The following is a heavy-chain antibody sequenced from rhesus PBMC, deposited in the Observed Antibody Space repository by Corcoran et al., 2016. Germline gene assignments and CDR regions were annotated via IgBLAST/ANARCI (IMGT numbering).Heavy chain of an antibody. V-gene: IGHV4-160*01. Sequence: QVQLQESGPGLVKPSETLSLTCAVSGGSISNNFWSWVRQPPGKGLEWFGRISGGGGTTDYNPSHKSRVTVSRDPSKNHFSLNLNSVTAADTAVYYCARGYNIWTGYRFDYWGQGVLVTVSS. CDR2: ISGGGGTT. CDR3: ARGYNIWTGYRFDY. J-gene: IGHJ4*01. CDR1: GGSISNNF. D-gene: IGHD3-3*01.